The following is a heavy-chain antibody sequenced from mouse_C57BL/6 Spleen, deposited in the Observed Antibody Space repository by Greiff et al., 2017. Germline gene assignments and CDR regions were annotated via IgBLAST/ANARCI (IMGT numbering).Heavy chain of an antibody. CDR1: GFTFSDYY. CDR2: INYDGSST. Sequence: EVHLVESEGGLVQPGSSMKLSCTASGFTFSDYYMAWVRQVPEKGLEWVANINYDGSSTYYLDSLKSRFIISRDNAKNILYLQMSSLKSEDTATYYCARTSYPYYAMDYWGQGTSVTVSS. D-gene: IGHD5-5*01. CDR3: ARTSYPYYAMDY. J-gene: IGHJ4*01. V-gene: IGHV5-16*01.